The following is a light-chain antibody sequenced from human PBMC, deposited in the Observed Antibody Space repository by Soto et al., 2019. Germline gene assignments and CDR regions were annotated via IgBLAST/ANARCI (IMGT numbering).Light chain of an antibody. Sequence: EIVMTQSPATLSVSPGERATLSCRASQNVRSNLAWYQQKPGQAPRLLIYGASTRATGVPARFSGSGSGTEFILTISSLQSEDFAVYYCQQYTDWPITFGGGTKVEIK. V-gene: IGKV3-15*01. CDR1: QNVRSN. CDR3: QQYTDWPIT. CDR2: GAS. J-gene: IGKJ4*01.